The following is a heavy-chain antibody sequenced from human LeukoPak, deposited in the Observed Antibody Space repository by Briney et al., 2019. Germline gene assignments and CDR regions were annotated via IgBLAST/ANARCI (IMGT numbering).Heavy chain of an antibody. V-gene: IGHV1-69*01. Sequence: ASVKVSCKASGGTFSSYAISWVRQAPGQGLEWMGGIIPIFGTANYAQKSQGRVTITADESTSTAYMELSSLRSEDTAVYYCARGDFRGPLFDPWGQGTLVTVSS. CDR3: ARGDFRGPLFDP. D-gene: IGHD3-10*01. CDR2: IIPIFGTA. J-gene: IGHJ5*02. CDR1: GGTFSSYA.